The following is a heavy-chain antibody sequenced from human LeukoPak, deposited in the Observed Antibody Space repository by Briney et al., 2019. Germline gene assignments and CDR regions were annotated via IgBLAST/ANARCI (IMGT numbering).Heavy chain of an antibody. V-gene: IGHV3-30-3*01. J-gene: IGHJ4*02. CDR1: GFTFSSYA. Sequence: WGSLTLSCAASGFTFSSYAMHWVRQPPGKGLEWVAFIYYDGSNKYYAYSMRGRFTIVRDNSKKTSFLRMNSLRADDTAYYYCARVVSSGCSSFDYWGPGTLLTVSS. D-gene: IGHD6-25*01. CDR3: ARVVSSGCSSFDY. CDR2: IYYDGSNK.